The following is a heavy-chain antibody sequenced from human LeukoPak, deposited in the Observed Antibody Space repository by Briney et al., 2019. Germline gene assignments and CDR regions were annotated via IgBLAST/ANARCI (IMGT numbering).Heavy chain of an antibody. CDR2: IKQDGSEK. CDR3: ARRRYSGSSQHFDY. V-gene: IGHV3-7*01. J-gene: IGHJ4*02. D-gene: IGHD1-26*01. Sequence: GGSLRLSCAAFGLTFNKYWMSWVRQAPGEGLEWVANIKQDGSEKYYVDSVKGRFTISRDNAKNSLYLQMNSLRAEDTAVYYCARRRYSGSSQHFDYWGQGTLVTVSS. CDR1: GLTFNKYW.